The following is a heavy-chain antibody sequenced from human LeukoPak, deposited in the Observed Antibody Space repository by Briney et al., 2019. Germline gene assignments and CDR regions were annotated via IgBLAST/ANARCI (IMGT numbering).Heavy chain of an antibody. CDR1: GFPFSSYV. CDR2: TSYDGSNK. D-gene: IGHD3-22*01. J-gene: IGHJ4*02. V-gene: IGHV3-30-3*01. CDR3: ARGDDSSGYFYSYFDY. Sequence: GGSLRLSCAASGFPFSSYVMHWVRQAPGKGLEWVSFTSYDGSNKYYADSVKGRFTISRDNSKNTLDLQMNSLRTEDTAMYCCARGDDSSGYFYSYFDYWGQGTLVTVSS.